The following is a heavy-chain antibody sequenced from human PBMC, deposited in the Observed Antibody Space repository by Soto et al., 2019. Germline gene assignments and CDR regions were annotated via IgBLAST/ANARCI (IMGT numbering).Heavy chain of an antibody. D-gene: IGHD2-15*01. V-gene: IGHV3-33*03. J-gene: IGHJ4*02. CDR2: IWYNRSYK. CDR1: GFTFSSYG. Sequence: GGSLRLSCAASGFTFSSYGMHWVRQAPGKGLEWVAVIWYNRSYKYYADSVKGRFTISRDNAKNSLYLQMNSLRAEDTAVYYCAAPDHLYCSGGSCYGYWGQGTLVTVSS. CDR3: AAPDHLYCSGGSCYGY.